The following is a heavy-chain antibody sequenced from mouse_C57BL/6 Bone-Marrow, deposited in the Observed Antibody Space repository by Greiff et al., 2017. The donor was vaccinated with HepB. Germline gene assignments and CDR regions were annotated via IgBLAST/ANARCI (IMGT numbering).Heavy chain of an antibody. CDR3: AREVYYGSKDWYFDV. J-gene: IGHJ1*03. Sequence: QVQLQQSGAELARPGASVKLSCKASGYTFTSYGISWVKQRTGQGLEWIGEIYPRSGNTYYNEKFKGKATLTADKSSSTAYMELRSLTSEDSAVYFCAREVYYGSKDWYFDVWGTGTTVTVSS. CDR1: GYTFTSYG. D-gene: IGHD1-1*01. V-gene: IGHV1-81*01. CDR2: IYPRSGNT.